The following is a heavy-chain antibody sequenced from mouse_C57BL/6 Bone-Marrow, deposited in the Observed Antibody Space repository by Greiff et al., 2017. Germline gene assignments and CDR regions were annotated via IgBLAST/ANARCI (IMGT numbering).Heavy chain of an antibody. V-gene: IGHV5-6*01. Sequence: EVKLMESGGDLVKPGGSLKLSCAASGFTFSSYGMSWVRQTPDKRLEWVATISSGGSYTYYPDSVKGRFTISRDTAKNTLYLQMSSLKSEDTAMYYCARAYYYGSWFAYWGQGTLVTVSA. D-gene: IGHD1-1*01. J-gene: IGHJ3*01. CDR1: GFTFSSYG. CDR3: ARAYYYGSWFAY. CDR2: ISSGGSYT.